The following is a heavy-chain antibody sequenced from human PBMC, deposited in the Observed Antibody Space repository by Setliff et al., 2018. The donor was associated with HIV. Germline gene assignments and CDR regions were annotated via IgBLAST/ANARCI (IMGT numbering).Heavy chain of an antibody. V-gene: IGHV3-15*07. CDR2: IKSKTDGGTT. D-gene: IGHD1-26*01. CDR3: TTDLGGSYHGWNY. CDR1: GFTFSNAW. J-gene: IGHJ4*02. Sequence: KSGGSLRLSCAASGFTFSNAWMNWVRQAPGKGLEWVGRIKSKTDGGTTDYAAPVKGRFTISRDDSKNTLYLQMNSLKTEDTAVYYCTTDLGGSYHGWNYWGQGTLVTVSS.